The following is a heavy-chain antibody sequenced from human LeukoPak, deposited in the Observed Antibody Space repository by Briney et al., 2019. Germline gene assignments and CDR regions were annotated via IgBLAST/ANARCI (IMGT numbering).Heavy chain of an antibody. CDR3: ARGFMTTVTFDP. V-gene: IGHV4-59*01. Sequence: NPSETLSLTCTVSGGSISSYYWSWIRQPPGKGLEWIGYIYYSGSTNYNPSLRSRVTMSVDTSKNQFSLKLSSVTAADTAVYYCARGFMTTVTFDPWGQGTLVTVSS. CDR1: GGSISSYY. CDR2: IYYSGST. J-gene: IGHJ5*02. D-gene: IGHD4-17*01.